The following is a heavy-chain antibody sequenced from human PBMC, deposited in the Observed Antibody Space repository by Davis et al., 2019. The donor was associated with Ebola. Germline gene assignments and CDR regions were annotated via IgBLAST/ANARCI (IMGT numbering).Heavy chain of an antibody. J-gene: IGHJ6*03. CDR3: ARRGFSGSYSDYYMDV. Sequence: GDSLKISCQGSGYSFTSYWIGWVRQMPGKGLEWMGLIYPGDSDTRYSPSFQGQVPISADKSISTAYLQWSSLKASDTAMYYCARRGFSGSYSDYYMDVWGKGTTVTVSS. V-gene: IGHV5-51*01. D-gene: IGHD1-26*01. CDR2: IYPGDSDT. CDR1: GYSFTSYW.